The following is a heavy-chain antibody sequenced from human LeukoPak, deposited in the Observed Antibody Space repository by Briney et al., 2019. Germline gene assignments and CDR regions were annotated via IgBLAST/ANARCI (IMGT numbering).Heavy chain of an antibody. D-gene: IGHD2-15*01. CDR2: INPNSGGT. CDR3: ARVDMVAWFDP. J-gene: IGHJ5*02. V-gene: IGHV1-2*02. CDR1: GYTFTSYA. Sequence: ASVKVSCKASGYTFTSYAITWVRQAPGRGLEWMGWINPNSGGTNYAQKFQGRVTMTRDTSISTAYMELSRLRSDDTAVYYCARVDMVAWFDPWGQGTLVTVSS.